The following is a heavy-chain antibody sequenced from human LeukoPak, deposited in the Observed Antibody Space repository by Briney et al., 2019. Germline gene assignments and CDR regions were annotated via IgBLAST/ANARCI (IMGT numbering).Heavy chain of an antibody. J-gene: IGHJ4*02. CDR3: ARVWGGSYYDYVWGSPAFEY. V-gene: IGHV1-18*01. CDR2: ISAYNGNT. Sequence: ASVKVSCKASGYTFTSYGISWVRQAPGQGLEWMGWISAYNGNTNYAQKLQGRVTMTTDTSTSTAYMELRSLRSDDTAVYYCARVWGGSYYDYVWGSPAFEYWGQGTLVTVSS. CDR1: GYTFTSYG. D-gene: IGHD3-16*01.